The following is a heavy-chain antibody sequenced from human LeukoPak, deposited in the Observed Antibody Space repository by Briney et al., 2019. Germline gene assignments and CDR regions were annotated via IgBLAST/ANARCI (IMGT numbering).Heavy chain of an antibody. CDR2: ISGSGGST. V-gene: IGHV3-23*01. CDR3: AKEGAGYYGSGSPFDY. CDR1: GFTLSSYG. J-gene: IGHJ4*02. Sequence: GGSLRLSCAASGFTLSSYGMSWVRQAPGKGLEWVSAISGSGGSTYYADSVKGRFTISRDNSKNTLYLQMNSLRAEDTAVYYCAKEGAGYYGSGSPFDYWGQGTLVTVSS. D-gene: IGHD3-10*01.